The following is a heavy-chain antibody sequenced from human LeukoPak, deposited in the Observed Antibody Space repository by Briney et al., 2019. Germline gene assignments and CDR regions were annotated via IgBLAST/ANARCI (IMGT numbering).Heavy chain of an antibody. CDR1: DGSFSGYY. CDR2: IYYSRSA. D-gene: IGHD4-17*01. J-gene: IGHJ3*02. CDR3: ARQRVRLRSNDAFDI. Sequence: SETLSLTCAVYDGSFSGYYWTWIRQPPGKGLEWIGYIYYSRSANYSPSLKSRVTISVDMSKNQFSLRLSSVTAADTAVYYCARQRVRLRSNDAFDIWGQGTMVTVSS. V-gene: IGHV4-59*01.